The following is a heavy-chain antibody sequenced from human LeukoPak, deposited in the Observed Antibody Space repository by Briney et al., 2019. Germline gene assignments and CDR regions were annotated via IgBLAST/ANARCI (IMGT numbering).Heavy chain of an antibody. Sequence: GGTLRLSCAASGFTFSSFGMSWVRQPPGKGLGWVSLISGSGGSTYYADSVKGRFTISRDNSKNTLYLQMNSLRAEDTAVYYCAKEEDLYYYYYMDVWGKGTTVTISS. V-gene: IGHV3-23*01. D-gene: IGHD2-15*01. CDR1: GFTFSSFG. CDR3: AKEEDLYYYYYMDV. J-gene: IGHJ6*03. CDR2: ISGSGGST.